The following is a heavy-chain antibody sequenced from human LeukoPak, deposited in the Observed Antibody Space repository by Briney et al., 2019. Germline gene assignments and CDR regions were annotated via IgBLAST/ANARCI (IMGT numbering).Heavy chain of an antibody. J-gene: IGHJ6*02. Sequence: ASVKVSCKASGYTFTGYYMHWVRQAPGQGLEWMGWISAYNGNTNYAQKLQGRVTMTTDTSTSTAYMELRSLRSDDTAVYYCARDSSPEDYYYYYGMDVWGQGTTVTVSS. D-gene: IGHD6-13*01. CDR3: ARDSSPEDYYYYYGMDV. CDR1: GYTFTGYY. V-gene: IGHV1-18*04. CDR2: ISAYNGNT.